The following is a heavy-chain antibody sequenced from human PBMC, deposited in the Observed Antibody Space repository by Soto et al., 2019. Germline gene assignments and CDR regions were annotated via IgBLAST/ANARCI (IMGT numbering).Heavy chain of an antibody. CDR3: ATWHEREHAYDV. J-gene: IGHJ3*01. CDR1: GLTISGKKY. V-gene: IGHV3-53*01. Sequence: DVQLVESGGGLIQPGESLRLPCAAFGLTISGKKYVAWVRQAPGKGLEWVSALYDVDGSFYADSVKGRFTTSSDSSKTTVYLQMNDLRPDDTAVYYCATWHEREHAYDVWGQGTTFTFSS. D-gene: IGHD1-1*01. CDR2: LYDVDGS.